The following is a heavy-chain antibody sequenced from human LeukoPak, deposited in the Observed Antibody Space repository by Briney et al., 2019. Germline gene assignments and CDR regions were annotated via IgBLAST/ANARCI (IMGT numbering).Heavy chain of an antibody. D-gene: IGHD2-2*01. CDR1: GGSFIGYY. CDR2: INHIGMT. CDR3: AIHIVVVPAAKKKNWFDP. V-gene: IGHV4-34*01. J-gene: IGHJ5*02. Sequence: SETLSLTCAVYGGSFIGYYWSWIRQPPGKGLEWIGEINHIGMTDYNPSLKSRVTISLDTSKNPFSLKLSSVTAADTAVYYCAIHIVVVPAAKKKNWFDPWGQGTLVTVSS.